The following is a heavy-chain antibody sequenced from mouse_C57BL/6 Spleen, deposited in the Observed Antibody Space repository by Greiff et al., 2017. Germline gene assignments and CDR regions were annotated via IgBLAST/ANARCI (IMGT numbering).Heavy chain of an antibody. Sequence: VQLQQSGAELARPGASVKLSCKASGYTFTSYGISWVKQRTGQGLEWIGEIYPRRGNTYYNEKFKGKATLTADKSASTADMEIRSLTSEDSAVYVGASYYYGSSYYLDYWGQGTTLTVSS. J-gene: IGHJ2*01. CDR1: GYTFTSYG. D-gene: IGHD1-1*01. CDR3: ASYYYGSSYYLDY. V-gene: IGHV1-81*01. CDR2: IYPRRGNT.